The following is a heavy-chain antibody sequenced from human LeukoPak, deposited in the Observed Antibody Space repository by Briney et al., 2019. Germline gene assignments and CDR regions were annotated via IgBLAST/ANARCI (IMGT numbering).Heavy chain of an antibody. CDR1: GFSLSTSGVG. J-gene: IGHJ4*02. V-gene: IGHV2-5*01. CDR3: AHSSLRYFDWLEWLDY. CDR2: IYWNDDK. Sequence: SGPTLVNPTQTLTLTCTFSGFSLSTSGVGVGWIRQPPGKALEWLALIYWNDDKRYSPSLKSRLTITKDTSKNQVVLTMTNMDPVDTATYYCAHSSLRYFDWLEWLDYWGQGTLVTVSS. D-gene: IGHD3-9*01.